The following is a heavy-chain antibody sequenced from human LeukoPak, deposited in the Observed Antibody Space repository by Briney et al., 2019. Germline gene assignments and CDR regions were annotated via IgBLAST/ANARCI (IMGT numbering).Heavy chain of an antibody. J-gene: IGHJ4*02. CDR3: ASRGVAMAGTRSIDY. CDR1: GFTFSSYS. CDR2: ISSSSSYI. V-gene: IGHV3-21*01. Sequence: GGSLRLSCAASGFTFSSYSMNWVRQAPGKGLEWVSSISSSSSYIYYADSVKGRFTISRDNAKNSLYLQMNSLRAEDTAVYYCASRGVAMAGTRSIDYWGQGTLVTVSS. D-gene: IGHD6-19*01.